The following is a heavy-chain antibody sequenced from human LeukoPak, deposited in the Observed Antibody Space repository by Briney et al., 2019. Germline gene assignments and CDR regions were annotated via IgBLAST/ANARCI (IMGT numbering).Heavy chain of an antibody. V-gene: IGHV3-9*01. J-gene: IGHJ4*02. CDR1: GFTFDDYA. D-gene: IGHD3-22*01. Sequence: GRSLRLSCAASGFTFDDYAMHWVRQAPGKGLEWVSGISWNSGSIGYADSVKGRFTISRDNAKNSLYLQMNSLRAEDTALYYCAKDVKYSYDSSGYPDYWGQGTLVTVSS. CDR2: ISWNSGSI. CDR3: AKDVKYSYDSSGYPDY.